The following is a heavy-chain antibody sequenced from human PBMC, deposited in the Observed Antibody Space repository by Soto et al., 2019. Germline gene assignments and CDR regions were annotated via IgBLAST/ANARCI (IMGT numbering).Heavy chain of an antibody. D-gene: IGHD3-3*01. V-gene: IGHV1-3*01. Sequence: ASVKVSCKASGYTFTDYSLQWVRQAPGQRLEWMGWINPASGKTKYSQKLQGRVTMTTDTSTSTAYMELRSLRSDDTAVYYCARDHGVLRFLEWSPNNWFDPWGQGTLVTVSS. CDR2: INPASGKT. CDR1: GYTFTDYS. CDR3: ARDHGVLRFLEWSPNNWFDP. J-gene: IGHJ5*02.